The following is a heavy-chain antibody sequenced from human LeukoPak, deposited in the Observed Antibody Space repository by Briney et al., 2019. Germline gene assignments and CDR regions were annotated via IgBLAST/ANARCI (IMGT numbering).Heavy chain of an antibody. D-gene: IGHD2-2*02. V-gene: IGHV3-23*01. CDR3: VKDLFCSSTSCYMFDY. Sequence: GGSLRLSCAASGFGFTNYAMSWVRQAPGKGLEWVSAISSNGGTTYYADSVKGRFTISRVNSKNTLYLQMNSLRAEDAALYYCVKDLFCSSTSCYMFDYWGQGTQVTVSS. CDR1: GFGFTNYA. J-gene: IGHJ4*02. CDR2: ISSNGGTT.